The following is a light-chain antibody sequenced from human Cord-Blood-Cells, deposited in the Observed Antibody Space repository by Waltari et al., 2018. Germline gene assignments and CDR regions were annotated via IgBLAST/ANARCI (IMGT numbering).Light chain of an antibody. V-gene: IGLV3-1*01. CDR3: QAWDSSTALV. Sequence: SYELTQPPSVSVSPGQTASITCSGDKLGDKYACWYQQKPGQSPGLVIYQGSKRPSGIPERFSGSNSGNTATLTISGTQAMDEADYYCQAWDSSTALVFGGGTKLTVL. J-gene: IGLJ2*01. CDR1: KLGDKY. CDR2: QGS.